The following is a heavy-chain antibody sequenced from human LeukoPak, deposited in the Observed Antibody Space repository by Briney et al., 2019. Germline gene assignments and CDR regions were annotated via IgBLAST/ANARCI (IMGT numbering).Heavy chain of an antibody. V-gene: IGHV1-18*01. D-gene: IGHD3-3*01. CDR3: ARDSYDFWSGATNWFDP. Sequence: ASVKVSCKASGYTFTIYGISWVRQAPGQGLEWMGWISAYNGNTNYAQKLQGRVTMTTDTSTSTAYMELRSLRSDDTAVYYCARDSYDFWSGATNWFDPWGQGTLVTVSS. CDR2: ISAYNGNT. CDR1: GYTFTIYG. J-gene: IGHJ5*02.